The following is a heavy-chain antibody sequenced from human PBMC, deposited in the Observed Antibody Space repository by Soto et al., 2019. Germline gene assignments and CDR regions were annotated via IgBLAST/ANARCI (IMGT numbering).Heavy chain of an antibody. CDR2: ISAYNGNT. CDR3: AKGRSYYYYYGVDV. V-gene: IGHV1-18*01. J-gene: IGHJ6*02. CDR1: GYTFTSYG. Sequence: ASVKVSCKASGYTFTSYGISWVRQAPGQGLEWMGWISAYNGNTNYAQKFQGRVTMTTDTSTSTAYMELRSLRSDDTAVYYCAKGRSYYYYYGVDVWGQGTTVTVSS.